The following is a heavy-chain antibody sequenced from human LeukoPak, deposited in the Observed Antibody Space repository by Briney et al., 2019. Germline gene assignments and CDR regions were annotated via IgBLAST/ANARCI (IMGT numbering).Heavy chain of an antibody. CDR3: GRAARPFDWLPNAFFAS. V-gene: IGHV3-21*01. CDR2: ISTSGIYI. D-gene: IGHD3-9*01. Sequence: PGGSLRLSCGACVVPLCRYSMNWVRQAPGTGLEWVSSISTSGIYIYYADSVKGRFTISRDNAKNSLYLQMNSLRAADETVYYYGRAARPFDWLPNAFFASSGQGTLVTVSS. CDR1: VVPLCRYS. J-gene: IGHJ4*02.